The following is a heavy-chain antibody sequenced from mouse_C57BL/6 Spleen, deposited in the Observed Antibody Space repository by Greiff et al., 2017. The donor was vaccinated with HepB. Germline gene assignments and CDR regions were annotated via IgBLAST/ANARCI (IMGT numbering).Heavy chain of an antibody. CDR3: ATDYYGSSPWDY. J-gene: IGHJ4*01. Sequence: QVQLQQPGAELVKPGASVKLSCKASGYTFTSYWMHWVKQRPGQGLEWIGMIHPNSGSTNYNEKFKSKATLTVDKSSSTAYMQLSSLTSEDSAVYYCATDYYGSSPWDYWGQGTSVTVSS. D-gene: IGHD1-1*01. CDR1: GYTFTSYW. V-gene: IGHV1-64*01. CDR2: IHPNSGST.